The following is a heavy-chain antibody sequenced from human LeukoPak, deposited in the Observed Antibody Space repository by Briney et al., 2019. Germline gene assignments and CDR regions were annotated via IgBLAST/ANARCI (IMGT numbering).Heavy chain of an antibody. CDR1: GYSLTGYY. CDR2: INPNSGGT. J-gene: IGHJ4*02. D-gene: IGHD3-22*01. V-gene: IGHV1-2*06. Sequence: ASVKVSCKASGYSLTGYYIHWVRQAPGQGLEWMGRINPNSGGTNYAQKFQGRVTMTRDTSISTAYMELSRLRSDDTAVYYCARSTYYYDSSGYARVSVNFDYWGQGTLVTVSS. CDR3: ARSTYYYDSSGYARVSVNFDY.